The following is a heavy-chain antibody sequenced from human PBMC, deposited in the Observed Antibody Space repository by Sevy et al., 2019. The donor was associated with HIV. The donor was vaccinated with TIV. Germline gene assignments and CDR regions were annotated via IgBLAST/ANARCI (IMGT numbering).Heavy chain of an antibody. J-gene: IGHJ5*02. Sequence: GGSLRLSCAASGFTFSSYAMNWVRQAPGKGLEWVSVISAIDGTTYYADSVKGRFTISRDNSKNTLYLQMNSLRAEDTAVYYCVKRARVPIGNNWFDTWGRGTLVTVSS. CDR2: ISAIDGTT. V-gene: IGHV3-23*01. CDR3: VKRARVPIGNNWFDT. CDR1: GFTFSSYA. D-gene: IGHD2-2*01.